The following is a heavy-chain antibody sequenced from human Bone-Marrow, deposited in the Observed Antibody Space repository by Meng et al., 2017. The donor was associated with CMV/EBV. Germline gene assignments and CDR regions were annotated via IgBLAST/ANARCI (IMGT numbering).Heavy chain of an antibody. D-gene: IGHD6-19*01. Sequence: GGSLRLSCAASGFPFSSYAMHWVRQAPGKGLEWVAVISYDGSNKYYADSVKGRFTISRDNSKNTLYLQMNSLRAEDTAVYYCASGTDISAIAVAGTFDYWGQGTLVTVSS. CDR1: GFPFSSYA. CDR3: ASGTDISAIAVAGTFDY. J-gene: IGHJ4*02. CDR2: ISYDGSNK. V-gene: IGHV3-30-3*01.